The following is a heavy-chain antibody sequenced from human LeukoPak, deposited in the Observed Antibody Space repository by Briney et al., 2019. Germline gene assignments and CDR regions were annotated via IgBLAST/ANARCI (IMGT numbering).Heavy chain of an antibody. Sequence: GGSLRLSCVVSGFTFTNYAMSWVRQAPGRGLEWVSNISPGGSTSYADSVKGRFTISRDNYKNTMYLQMNSLRAEDTAVYYCAKRSGSGGSFDYWGQGILVTVSS. J-gene: IGHJ4*02. V-gene: IGHV3-23*01. CDR1: GFTFTNYA. CDR3: AKRSGSGGSFDY. CDR2: ISPGGST. D-gene: IGHD3-10*01.